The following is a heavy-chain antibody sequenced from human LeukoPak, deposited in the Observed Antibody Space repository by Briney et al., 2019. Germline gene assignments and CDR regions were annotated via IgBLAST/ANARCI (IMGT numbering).Heavy chain of an antibody. Sequence: GASLRLSCASSGFTFSYYAMSWLRPAPGKGPGGVYVITGGGRTYYADSVKGRFTISRDSSKNTLYLQMNSLRAEDTAIYYCAKRGYYDSGALRAPFEYWGQGTLVTVSS. CDR2: ITGGGRT. CDR3: AKRGYYDSGALRAPFEY. CDR1: GFTFSYYA. V-gene: IGHV3-23*01. D-gene: IGHD3-22*01. J-gene: IGHJ4*02.